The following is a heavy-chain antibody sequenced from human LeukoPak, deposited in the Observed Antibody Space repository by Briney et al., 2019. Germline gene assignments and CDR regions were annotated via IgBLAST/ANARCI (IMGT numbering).Heavy chain of an antibody. CDR3: ARGPRLYYYDSSGYYYY. Sequence: PSETLSLTCAVYGGSFSGYYWSWIRQPQGKGLEWIGEINHSGSTNYNPSLKSRVTISVDTSKNQFSLRLSSVTAADTAVYFCARGPRLYYYDSSGYYYYWGQGTLVTVSS. CDR1: GGSFSGYY. CDR2: INHSGST. V-gene: IGHV4-34*01. J-gene: IGHJ4*02. D-gene: IGHD3-22*01.